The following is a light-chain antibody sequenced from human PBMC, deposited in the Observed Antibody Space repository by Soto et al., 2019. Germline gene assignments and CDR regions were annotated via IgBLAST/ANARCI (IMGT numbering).Light chain of an antibody. CDR1: QSVSSSY. V-gene: IGKV3-20*01. Sequence: EIVLTQSPGTLSLSPGERATLSCRASQSVSSSYLAWYQQKPGQAPRLLIYGASSRATGIPDRFSGSGSGKCFTLTISRLETEDFAVYYCQQNVNSPLFTFGHGTKVDIQ. CDR3: QQNVNSPLFT. CDR2: GAS. J-gene: IGKJ3*01.